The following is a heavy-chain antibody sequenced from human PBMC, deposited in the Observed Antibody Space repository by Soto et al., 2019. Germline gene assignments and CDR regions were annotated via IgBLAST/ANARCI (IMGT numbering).Heavy chain of an antibody. V-gene: IGHV4-59*12. Sequence: SETLSLTCTVSGGSMISYYWSWIRQPPGKGLEWIGYISHTGSTYYNPSLKSRVTISVDRSKNQFSLKLSSVTAADTAVYYCERGGGFLGSGGQGTVVPVSS. J-gene: IGHJ4*02. CDR1: GGSMISYY. D-gene: IGHD3-16*01. CDR2: ISHTGST. CDR3: ERGGGFLGS.